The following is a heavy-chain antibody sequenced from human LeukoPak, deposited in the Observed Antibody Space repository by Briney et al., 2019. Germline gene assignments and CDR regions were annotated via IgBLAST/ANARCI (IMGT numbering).Heavy chain of an antibody. CDR3: ARVISTSSFVFVY. Sequence: GGSLRLSCAASGFTFTNYAMSWVRQAPGEGLEWVSAISGSGGSTYYADSVKGRFTISRDSSTRTLYLQMNSLRVEDTAVYFCARVISTSSFVFVYWGQGTMVTVSP. CDR2: ISGSGGST. J-gene: IGHJ4*02. V-gene: IGHV3-23*01. CDR1: GFTFTNYA. D-gene: IGHD6-6*01.